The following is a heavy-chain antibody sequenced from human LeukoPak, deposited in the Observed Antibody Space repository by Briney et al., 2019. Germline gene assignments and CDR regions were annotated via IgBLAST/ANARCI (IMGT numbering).Heavy chain of an antibody. V-gene: IGHV3-23*01. Sequence: GGSLRLSCAASGFTFSQYAMTWVRQAPGKGLDWVSSISNTGERTYYADSVKGRFTTLRDNSRNAVYLDMNNVRADDTAVYYCVKSREASIWYSLGDYWGQGSLVIVSS. J-gene: IGHJ4*02. D-gene: IGHD6-13*01. CDR1: GFTFSQYA. CDR2: ISNTGERT. CDR3: VKSREASIWYSLGDY.